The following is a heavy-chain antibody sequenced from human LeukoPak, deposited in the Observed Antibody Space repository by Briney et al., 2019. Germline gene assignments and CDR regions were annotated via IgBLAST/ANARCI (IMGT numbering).Heavy chain of an antibody. CDR1: GGSISSGGYY. CDR2: IYYSGST. J-gene: IGHJ4*02. V-gene: IGHV4-31*03. CDR3: ARERAVAGRGGYYFDY. D-gene: IGHD6-19*01. Sequence: SETLSLTCTVSGGSISSGGYYWSWIRQHPGKGLEWIGDIYYSGSTYYNPSLKSRVTISVDTSKNQFSLKLSSVTAADTAVYYCARERAVAGRGGYYFDYWGQGTLVTVSS.